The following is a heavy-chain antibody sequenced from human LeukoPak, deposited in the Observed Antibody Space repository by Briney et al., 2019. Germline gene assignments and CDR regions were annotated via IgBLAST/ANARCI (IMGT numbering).Heavy chain of an antibody. V-gene: IGHV3-23*01. CDR3: AKDREGTIADYFDY. CDR2: ISGSGGST. CDR1: GFTFDDYA. Sequence: GGSLRLSCAASGFTFDDYAMHWVRQAPGKGLEWVSLISGSGGSTYYADSVKGRFTISRDNSKNTLYLQMNSLRGEDTAVYYCAKDREGTIADYFDYWGQGTLVTVSS. J-gene: IGHJ4*02. D-gene: IGHD1-7*01.